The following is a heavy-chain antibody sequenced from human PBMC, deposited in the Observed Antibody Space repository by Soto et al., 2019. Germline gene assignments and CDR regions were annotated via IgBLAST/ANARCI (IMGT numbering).Heavy chain of an antibody. V-gene: IGHV3-30*18. CDR1: GFTFSTYA. D-gene: IGHD3-10*01. Sequence: GGSLRLSCAASGFTFSTYAMNWVRQAPGKGLEWVAVISYDGSNKYYADSVKGRFTISRDNSKNTLYLQMNSLRAEDTAVYYCAKAYYYGSGSVDYWGQGTLVTVSS. J-gene: IGHJ4*02. CDR2: ISYDGSNK. CDR3: AKAYYYGSGSVDY.